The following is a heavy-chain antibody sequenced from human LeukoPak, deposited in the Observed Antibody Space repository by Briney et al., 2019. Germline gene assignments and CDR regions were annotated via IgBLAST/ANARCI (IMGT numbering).Heavy chain of an antibody. Sequence: SETLSLTCTVSGGSISSSSYYWGWIRQPPGEGLEWIGSIYYSGSTYYNPSLKSRVTISVDTSKNQFSLKLSSVTAADTAVYYCARLLNYDFWSGTSFDYWGQGTLVTVSS. D-gene: IGHD3-3*01. CDR2: IYYSGST. CDR1: GGSISSSSYY. V-gene: IGHV4-39*01. CDR3: ARLLNYDFWSGTSFDY. J-gene: IGHJ4*02.